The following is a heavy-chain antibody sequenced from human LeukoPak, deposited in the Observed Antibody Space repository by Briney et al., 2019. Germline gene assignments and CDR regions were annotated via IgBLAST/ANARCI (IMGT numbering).Heavy chain of an antibody. Sequence: GGSLRLSCAASGFTFSSYSMNWVRQAPGKGLEWVSSISNNNNYIYYADSMKSRFTISRDNAKSSLYLQMNSLRAEDTAVYYCAREKVGATFRESGIDYWGQGTLVTVSS. CDR1: GFTFSSYS. CDR3: AREKVGATFRESGIDY. CDR2: ISNNNNYI. D-gene: IGHD1-26*01. V-gene: IGHV3-21*01. J-gene: IGHJ4*02.